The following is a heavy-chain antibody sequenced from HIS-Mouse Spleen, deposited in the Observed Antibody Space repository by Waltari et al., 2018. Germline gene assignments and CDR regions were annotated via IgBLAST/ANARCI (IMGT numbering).Heavy chain of an antibody. CDR3: ARVPDYGDYWYFDL. Sequence: QVQLQQWGAGLLKPSETLSLTCAVYGGSFSGYYWSVTRQPPGKGLEWIGEINHSGSTNYNPSLKSRVTISVDTSKNQFSLKLSSVTAADTAVYYCARVPDYGDYWYFDLWGRGTLVTVSS. CDR1: GGSFSGYY. J-gene: IGHJ2*01. V-gene: IGHV4-34*01. CDR2: INHSGST. D-gene: IGHD4-17*01.